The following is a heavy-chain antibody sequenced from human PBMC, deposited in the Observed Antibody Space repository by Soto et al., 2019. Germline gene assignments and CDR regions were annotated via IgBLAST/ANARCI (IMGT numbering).Heavy chain of an antibody. CDR1: GYTFTSYG. D-gene: IGHD3-3*01. J-gene: IGHJ3*02. CDR2: ISAYNGNT. V-gene: IGHV1-18*01. CDR3: ARDFVYYDFWSGPQDAIDI. Sequence: GASVKVSCKASGYTFTSYGISWVRQAPGQGLEWMGWISAYNGNTNYAQKLQGRVTMTTDTSTSTAYMELRSLRSDDTAVYYCARDFVYYDFWSGPQDAIDIWGQGTMVTVSS.